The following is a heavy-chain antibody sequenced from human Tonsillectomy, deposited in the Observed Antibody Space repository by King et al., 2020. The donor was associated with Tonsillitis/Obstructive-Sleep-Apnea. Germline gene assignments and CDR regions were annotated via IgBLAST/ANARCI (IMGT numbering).Heavy chain of an antibody. CDR1: GFTFSNYG. J-gene: IGHJ6*02. CDR2: IWYDGSNK. D-gene: IGHD6-13*01. Sequence: VQLVESGEGVVQPGRSLRLSCTASGFTFSNYGIHWVRQAPGKGLEWVAVIWYDGSNKNYADSVKGRFTISRENSKNTLYLQMNSLRVEDTAVYYCAREMHTSSRPYYGVDVWGQGTTVTVSS. V-gene: IGHV3-33*01. CDR3: AREMHTSSRPYYGVDV.